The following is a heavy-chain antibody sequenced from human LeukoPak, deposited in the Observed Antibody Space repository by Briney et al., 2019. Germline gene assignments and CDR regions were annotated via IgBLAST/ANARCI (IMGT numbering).Heavy chain of an antibody. Sequence: GGSLRLSCAASGFTFSTYSMNWVRQAPGKGLEWVSSISSSSSYIYYADSVKGRFTISRDNAKNSLYLQMNSLRAEDTAVYYCARGPDYGSGSYFPHWGQGTLVTVSS. V-gene: IGHV3-21*01. CDR3: ARGPDYGSGSYFPH. D-gene: IGHD3-10*01. CDR1: GFTFSTYS. CDR2: ISSSSSYI. J-gene: IGHJ4*02.